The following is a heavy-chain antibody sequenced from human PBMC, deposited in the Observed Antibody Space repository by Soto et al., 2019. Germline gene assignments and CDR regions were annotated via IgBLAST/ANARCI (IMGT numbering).Heavy chain of an antibody. D-gene: IGHD3-3*01. CDR2: IYYSGST. Sequence: QVQLQESGPGLVKPSETLSLTCTVSGGSISSYYWSWIRQPPGKGLEWIGYIYYSGSTNYNPSLERRVTISVDTSKNQFSLKLSSVTAADTAVYYCARVLFGRGNWFDPWGPGTLVTVSS. CDR3: ARVLFGRGNWFDP. V-gene: IGHV4-59*01. CDR1: GGSISSYY. J-gene: IGHJ5*02.